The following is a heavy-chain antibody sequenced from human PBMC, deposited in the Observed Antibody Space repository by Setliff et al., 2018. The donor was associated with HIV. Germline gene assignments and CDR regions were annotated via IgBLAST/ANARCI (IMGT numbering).Heavy chain of an antibody. CDR1: GYSFTNYD. V-gene: IGHV1-8*01. CDR2: MSPKSGYA. J-gene: IGHJ5*02. CDR3: ARDKSDIVGEVWLDP. D-gene: IGHD2-21*01. Sequence: ASVKVSCKASGYSFTNYDINWVRQAPGHGLEWVGWMSPKSGYADYAQKFQGRVTMTRNTPINTVYMELSSLKSEDTAVYYCARDKSDIVGEVWLDPWGQGTLGTAPQ.